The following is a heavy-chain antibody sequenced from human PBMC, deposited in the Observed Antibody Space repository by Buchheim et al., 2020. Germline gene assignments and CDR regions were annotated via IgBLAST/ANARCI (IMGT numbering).Heavy chain of an antibody. V-gene: IGHV4-59*01. CDR2: IYYSGST. Sequence: QVQLQESGPGLVKPSETLSLTCTVSGGSISSYYWSWIRQPPGKGLEWIGYIYYSGSTNYNPSLKSRVTISVDTSKNQFSLKLSSVTAADTAVDYCARDFGRRDWFDPWGQGTL. J-gene: IGHJ5*02. CDR1: GGSISSYY. CDR3: ARDFGRRDWFDP. D-gene: IGHD3-3*01.